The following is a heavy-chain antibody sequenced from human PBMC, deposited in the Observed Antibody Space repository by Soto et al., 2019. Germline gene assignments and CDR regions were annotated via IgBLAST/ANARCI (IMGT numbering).Heavy chain of an antibody. CDR2: ISTNRGDT. CDR3: ARDDLNRGGKYFDY. Sequence: ASVKVSCKASGYSFTTHDITWLRQAPGKGLEWVGGISTNRGDTIYPQNLQGRVTMTTDSSTSTVYMELKSLRSDDTAVYYCARDDLNRGGKYFDYWGQGTLVTVSS. V-gene: IGHV1-18*01. J-gene: IGHJ4*02. D-gene: IGHD2-15*01. CDR1: GYSFTTHD.